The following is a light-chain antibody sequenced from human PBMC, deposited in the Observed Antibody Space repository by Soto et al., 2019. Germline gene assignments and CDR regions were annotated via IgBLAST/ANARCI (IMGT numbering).Light chain of an antibody. CDR2: DVT. V-gene: IGLV2-14*01. Sequence: QSVLTQPASVSGSPGQSITISCTGTSSDVGGYIYVSWYQQHPGKAPKLMIYDVTSRPSGVSYRFSGCKSGNTASLTISGLTAEDEADYYCSSYTTSSSYVFGTGTKVTVL. CDR1: SSDVGGYIY. CDR3: SSYTTSSSYV. J-gene: IGLJ1*01.